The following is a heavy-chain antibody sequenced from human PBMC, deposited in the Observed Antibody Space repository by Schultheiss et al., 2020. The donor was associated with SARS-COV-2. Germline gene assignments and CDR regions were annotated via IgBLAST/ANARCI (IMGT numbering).Heavy chain of an antibody. J-gene: IGHJ4*02. D-gene: IGHD4-23*01. CDR2: ISHDGNNK. CDR1: GFTFSSYA. V-gene: IGHV3-30-3*01. CDR3: ARDLFLFADAGGNENFDY. Sequence: GGSLRLSCAISGFTFSSYAMHWVRQAPGKGLEWVAIISHDGNNKFYANSVKGRFTVSRDNSKTTLYLQMNSLRAEDTAVYYCARDLFLFADAGGNENFDYWGQGTLVTVSS.